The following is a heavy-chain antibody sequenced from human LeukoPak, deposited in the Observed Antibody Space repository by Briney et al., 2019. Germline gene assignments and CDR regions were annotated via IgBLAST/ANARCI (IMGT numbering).Heavy chain of an antibody. CDR3: ARDRTDYYGSRFDY. J-gene: IGHJ4*02. CDR1: GHTFTAYY. Sequence: GASVKVSCKASGHTFTAYYIHWVRQAPGQGLEWMGWINPNNGGTNYAQKFQGRVTMTRDTSISTAYMELSRLRSEDTAVYYCARDRTDYYGSRFDYWGQGTLVTVSS. V-gene: IGHV1-2*02. D-gene: IGHD3-10*01. CDR2: INPNNGGT.